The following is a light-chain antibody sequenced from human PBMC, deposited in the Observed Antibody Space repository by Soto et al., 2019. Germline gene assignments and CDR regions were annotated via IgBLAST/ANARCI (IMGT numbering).Light chain of an antibody. V-gene: IGKV3-20*01. CDR1: QSVSSSY. J-gene: IGKJ1*01. Sequence: EIVLTQSPGTLSLSPGERATFSCRASQSVSSSYLAWYQQKPGQAPRPLIYGASSRAIGIPDRFSGSGSGTDFTLTISRLDPEDFAVYYWQQYGSSPWTFGQGTKVEIK. CDR3: QQYGSSPWT. CDR2: GAS.